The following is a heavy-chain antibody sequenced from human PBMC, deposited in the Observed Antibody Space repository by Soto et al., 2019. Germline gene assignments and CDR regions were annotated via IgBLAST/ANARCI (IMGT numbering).Heavy chain of an antibody. CDR2: IYYSGST. J-gene: IGHJ4*02. CDR3: ARASYYYGSGSYYTYYFDY. V-gene: IGHV4-31*03. CDR1: GGSISSGVYY. D-gene: IGHD3-10*01. Sequence: SETLSLTCTVSGGSISSGVYYWSWIRQHPGKGLEWIGYIYYSGSTYYNPSLKSRVTISADTSKNQFSLKLSSVTAADTAVYYCARASYYYGSGSYYTYYFDYWGQGTLVTVSS.